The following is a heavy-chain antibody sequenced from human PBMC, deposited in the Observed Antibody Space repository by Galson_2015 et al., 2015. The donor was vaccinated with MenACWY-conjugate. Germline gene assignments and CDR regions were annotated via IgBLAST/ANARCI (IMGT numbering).Heavy chain of an antibody. J-gene: IGHJ4*02. CDR3: AKDKIYFGSGSYLYYFDY. V-gene: IGHV3-30*02. CDR2: MRYDGSDG. Sequence: SLRLSCATSGFTFSAYGMHWVRQAPGKGLEWLAFMRYDGSDGTYADSVKGRFIISRDDSRRKLSLQMNNLTTEDTAVYFCAKDKIYFGSGSYLYYFDYWGQGTLVTVSS. D-gene: IGHD3-10*01. CDR1: GFTFSAYG.